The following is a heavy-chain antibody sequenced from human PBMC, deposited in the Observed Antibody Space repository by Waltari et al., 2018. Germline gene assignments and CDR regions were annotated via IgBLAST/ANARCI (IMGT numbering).Heavy chain of an antibody. CDR3: VRQAPDSSGFFPNYFDS. CDR2: IYYSGRT. J-gene: IGHJ4*02. V-gene: IGHV4-39*01. D-gene: IGHD3-22*01. CDR1: NASITSGVYF. Sequence: QLQLNMSGPGLVKPSETLSLTCAVSNASITSGVYFWGWIRQPPGKGLECVGVIYYSGRTFYNPSLKSRVTISVDKSKNLFSLRRRSVTAADTAVYYCVRQAPDSSGFFPNYFDSWGQGTLVTVSS.